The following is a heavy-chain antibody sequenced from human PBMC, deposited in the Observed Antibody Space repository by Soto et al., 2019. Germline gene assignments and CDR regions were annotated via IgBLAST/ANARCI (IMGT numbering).Heavy chain of an antibody. CDR1: GFTFSSYG. Sequence: GGSLRLSCAASGFTFSSYGMHWVRQAPGKGLEWVAVISYDGSNKYYADSVKGRFTISRDNSKNTLYLQMNSLRAEDTAVYYCAKDGANDGMDVWGQGTTVTVSS. V-gene: IGHV3-30*18. J-gene: IGHJ6*02. D-gene: IGHD4-17*01. CDR2: ISYDGSNK. CDR3: AKDGANDGMDV.